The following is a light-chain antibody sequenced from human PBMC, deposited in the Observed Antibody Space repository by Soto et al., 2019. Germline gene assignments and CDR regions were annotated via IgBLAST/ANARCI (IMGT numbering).Light chain of an antibody. Sequence: EIVMTQSPATLSVSPGERATLSCRASQSIRNDLAWYQQKPGQAPRLLIHGVSTRATGIPARFSGSGSGTEFTLTISSLQSADFAVYYCQHYNNWPPLTFGGGTKVEIK. CDR3: QHYNNWPPLT. V-gene: IGKV3-15*01. CDR2: GVS. CDR1: QSIRND. J-gene: IGKJ4*01.